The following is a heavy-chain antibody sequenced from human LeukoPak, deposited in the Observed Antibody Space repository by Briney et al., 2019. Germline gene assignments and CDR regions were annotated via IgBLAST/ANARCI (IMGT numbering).Heavy chain of an antibody. CDR1: GGSISSYY. CDR2: IYYSGNT. J-gene: IGHJ4*02. D-gene: IGHD3-22*01. V-gene: IGHV4-59*01. Sequence: SETLSLTCTVSGGSISSYYWSWIRQPPGKGLEWIGYIYYSGNTDYNPSLKSRVTISVDTSKNQFSLKLSSVTAADTAVYYCTKKYYYDSSGYFVYWGQGTLVTVSS. CDR3: TKKYYYDSSGYFVY.